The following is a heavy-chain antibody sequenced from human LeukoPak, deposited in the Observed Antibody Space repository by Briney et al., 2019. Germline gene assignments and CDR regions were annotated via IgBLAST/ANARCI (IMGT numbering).Heavy chain of an antibody. D-gene: IGHD2-8*01. CDR1: GGSISSYY. CDR2: IYTSGST. J-gene: IGHJ5*02. Sequence: SETLSLTCTVSGGSISSYYWSWIRQPAGKGLEWIGRIYTSGSTNCNPSLKSRATMAVDTSKNQFSLKLNSVTAADTAVYYCARIGIVVMVDNWFDPWGQGTLVTVSS. V-gene: IGHV4-4*07. CDR3: ARIGIVVMVDNWFDP.